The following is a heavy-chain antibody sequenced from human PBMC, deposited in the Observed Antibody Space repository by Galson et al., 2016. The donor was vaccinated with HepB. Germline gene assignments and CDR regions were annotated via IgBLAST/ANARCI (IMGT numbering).Heavy chain of an antibody. D-gene: IGHD4/OR15-4a*01. CDR3: AKRGYGDGPIAY. J-gene: IGHJ4*02. Sequence: SLRLSCAASGFTFSDFAMHWVRQAPGKGLEWVTVISYHGIQKYYADSVNGRFTISRNNSRNTVYLHMTSLRVEATAVYYCAKRGYGDGPIAYWGQGTLVTVSP. V-gene: IGHV3-30*18. CDR1: GFTFSDFA. CDR2: ISYHGIQK.